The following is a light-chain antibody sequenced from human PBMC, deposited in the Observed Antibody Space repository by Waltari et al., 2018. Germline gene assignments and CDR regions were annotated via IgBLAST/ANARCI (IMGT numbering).Light chain of an antibody. CDR3: SSYTTGSTRYV. Sequence: QSALTQPASVSGSPGQSITISCTGTSSDIGAYNFVSWYQKNPGKATKVMIYDVNKRPSGVSSRFSGSKSGNTASLTISGLQAEDEADYYCSSYTTGSTRYVFGSGTKVTVL. J-gene: IGLJ1*01. CDR1: SSDIGAYNF. CDR2: DVN. V-gene: IGLV2-14*03.